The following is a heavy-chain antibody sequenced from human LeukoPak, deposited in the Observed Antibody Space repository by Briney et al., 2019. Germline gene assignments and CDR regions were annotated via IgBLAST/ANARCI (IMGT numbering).Heavy chain of an antibody. J-gene: IGHJ4*02. CDR2: IYTSGST. D-gene: IGHD6-13*01. Sequence: SETLSLTCTVSGGSISSYYWSWIRQPAGKGLEWIGRIYTSGSTNYNPSLKSRVTISLDTSENQFSLRLNSVTAADSAVYFCASSRGPSSSWSFDSWGQGILVTVSS. V-gene: IGHV4-4*07. CDR1: GGSISSYY. CDR3: ASSRGPSSSWSFDS.